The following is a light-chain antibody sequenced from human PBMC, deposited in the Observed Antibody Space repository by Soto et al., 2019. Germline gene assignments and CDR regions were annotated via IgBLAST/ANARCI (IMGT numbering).Light chain of an antibody. CDR2: SAS. Sequence: EIVLTHFPGTLSFSPWQRATHCCGSGQSVTSSSLAWYQQKVGRAPRVLIHSASTRAPGIPDRFSASGAGTEFTLTISRLEPEDFAVYYCQQYGTSPTTFGQGTKV. CDR3: QQYGTSPTT. V-gene: IGKV3-20*01. J-gene: IGKJ1*01. CDR1: QSVTSSS.